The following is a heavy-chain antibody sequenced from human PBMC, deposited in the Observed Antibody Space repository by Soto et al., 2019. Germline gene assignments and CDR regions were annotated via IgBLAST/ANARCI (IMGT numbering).Heavy chain of an antibody. D-gene: IGHD3-3*01. V-gene: IGHV4-30-4*01. J-gene: IGHJ4*02. CDR2: IYYSGST. CDR1: GGSISSGDYY. Sequence: SETLSLTCTVSGGSISSGDYYWSWIRQPPGKGLEWIGYIYYSGSTYYNPSLKSRVTISVDTSKNQFSLKLSSVTAADTAVYYCARDAIFGVVNREDYWGQGNLVTVSS. CDR3: ARDAIFGVVNREDY.